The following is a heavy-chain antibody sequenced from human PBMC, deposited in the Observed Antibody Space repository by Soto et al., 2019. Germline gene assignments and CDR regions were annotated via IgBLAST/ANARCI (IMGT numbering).Heavy chain of an antibody. CDR2: IYHSGST. V-gene: IGHV4-4*02. D-gene: IGHD2-21*02. CDR3: VRDADETAIVPAPWLV. Sequence: SETLSLTCAVSGGSISSSHWWGWVRQAPEKGLEWIGEIYHSGSTNYNPSLKSRITMSVDKSKNQFSVNLRSVTAADTAVYYCVRDADETAIVPAPWLVWGRGXKVTVSS. CDR1: GGSISSSHW. J-gene: IGHJ6*02.